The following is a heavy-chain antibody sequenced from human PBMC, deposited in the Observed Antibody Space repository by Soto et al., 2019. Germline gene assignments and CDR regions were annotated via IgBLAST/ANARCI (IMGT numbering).Heavy chain of an antibody. V-gene: IGHV3-30-3*01. CDR1: GFAFNSHS. J-gene: IGHJ5*02. CDR3: ARDRVIRYTGYELDL. D-gene: IGHD3-9*01. CDR2: MTSDGSSK. Sequence: QMQLLESGGGVVQPGKTLRLSCAASGFAFNSHSMHWVRQAPGKGLEWLALMTSDGSSKFYADSVKGRCTIYRDNSKNTLYLEMTLLRREDTAVYYCARDRVIRYTGYELDLWGQGTLVTVSS.